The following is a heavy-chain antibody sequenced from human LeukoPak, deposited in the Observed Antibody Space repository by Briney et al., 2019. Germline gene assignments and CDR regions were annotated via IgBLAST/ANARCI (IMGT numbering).Heavy chain of an antibody. D-gene: IGHD7-27*01. V-gene: IGHV3-23*01. Sequence: GGSLRLSCAASGFTFSSYTMSWVRQAPGKGLKWVSTITTGGPNTYYADSVKGRFTVSRDDSKNTLYLQMNSLRAEDTAVYYCAKDGGLWVSAHWGDSWGRGTLVTVSS. CDR1: GFTFSSYT. J-gene: IGHJ4*02. CDR3: AKDGGLWVSAHWGDS. CDR2: ITTGGPNT.